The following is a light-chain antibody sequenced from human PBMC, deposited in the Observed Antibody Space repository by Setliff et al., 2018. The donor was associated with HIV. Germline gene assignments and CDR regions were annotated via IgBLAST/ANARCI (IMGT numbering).Light chain of an antibody. CDR3: SSYAASSYF. CDR1: SGDIGGSNY. CDR2: DVT. Sequence: ALTQPASVSGSPGQSITISCTGTSGDIGGSNYVSWYQQHPGKAPKLMIYDVTHRPSGVSVRFSGSKSGNTASLTISGLQAEDEADYYCSSYAASSYFFGSGTKVTVL. V-gene: IGLV2-14*03. J-gene: IGLJ1*01.